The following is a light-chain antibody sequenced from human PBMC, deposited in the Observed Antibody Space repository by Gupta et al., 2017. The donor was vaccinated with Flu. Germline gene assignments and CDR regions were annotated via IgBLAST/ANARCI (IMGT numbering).Light chain of an antibody. CDR2: GAS. CDR1: DDSYTN. V-gene: IGKV3-15*01. CDR3: QEYMKWPPERA. Sequence: ATRYCRASDDSYTNWAWDQQKPGQAPRLLIYGASTRASGVPVRFSGSGIGTEFSLTITGLQSEDSAIYYCQEYMKWPPERAFGRGTRVDIK. J-gene: IGKJ1*01.